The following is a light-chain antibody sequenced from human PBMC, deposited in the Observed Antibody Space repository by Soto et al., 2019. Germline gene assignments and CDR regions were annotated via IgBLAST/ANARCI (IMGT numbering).Light chain of an antibody. Sequence: EIVMTQSPGTLSVPPGERATLSCRASQSVSSNLAWYQQKPGQAPRLLLYVASTRATGIPARFSGSGSGKEFTLTISSLQSEDFAVYYCQQYNNWPWTFGQGTKVEIK. V-gene: IGKV3-15*01. CDR3: QQYNNWPWT. CDR2: VAS. J-gene: IGKJ1*01. CDR1: QSVSSN.